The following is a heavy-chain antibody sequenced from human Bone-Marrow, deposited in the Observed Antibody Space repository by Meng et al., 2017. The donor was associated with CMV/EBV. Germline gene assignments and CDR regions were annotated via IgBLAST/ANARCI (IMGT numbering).Heavy chain of an antibody. CDR2: ISSNGGST. CDR3: ARRNDDAFDI. CDR1: GFTFSSYA. V-gene: IGHV3-64*01. Sequence: LSCAASGFTFSSYAMHWVRQAPGKGLEYVSAISSNGGSTYYANSVKGRFTISRDNSKNTLYLQMGSLRAEDMAVYYCARRNDDAFDIWGQGTMVTVSS. J-gene: IGHJ3*02. D-gene: IGHD1-1*01.